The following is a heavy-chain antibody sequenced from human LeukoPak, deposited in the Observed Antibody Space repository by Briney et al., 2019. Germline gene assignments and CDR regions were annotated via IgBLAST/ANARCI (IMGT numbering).Heavy chain of an antibody. CDR1: GFTLSSYA. CDR2: ISGSGGST. CDR3: ARDRHKYNYGSSGYPPY. V-gene: IGHV3-23*01. Sequence: GGSLRLSCAASGFTLSSYAMSWVRQGPGKGLEWVSGISGSGGSTNYADSVKGRFTISRDNAKNSLYLQMNSLRAEDTAVYYCARDRHKYNYGSSGYPPYWGQGTLVTVSS. J-gene: IGHJ4*02. D-gene: IGHD3-22*01.